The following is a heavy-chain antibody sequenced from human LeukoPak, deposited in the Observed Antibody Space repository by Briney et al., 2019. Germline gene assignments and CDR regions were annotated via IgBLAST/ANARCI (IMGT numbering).Heavy chain of an antibody. CDR3: ARVITVRGVIFDY. J-gene: IGHJ4*02. D-gene: IGHD3-16*01. Sequence: SETLSLTCAVYGVSFSDYDWSWIRQPPGKGLEWIGEINHSGSTYYNPSLKSRVTISVDKSKNQFSLKLSSVTAADTAVYYCARVITVRGVIFDYWGQGTLVTVSS. V-gene: IGHV4-34*01. CDR2: INHSGST. CDR1: GVSFSDYD.